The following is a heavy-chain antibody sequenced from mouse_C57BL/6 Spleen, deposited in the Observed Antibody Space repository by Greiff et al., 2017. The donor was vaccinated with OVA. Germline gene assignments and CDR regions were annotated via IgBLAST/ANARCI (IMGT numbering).Heavy chain of an antibody. CDR1: GYTFTSYW. CDR2: IDPSDSYT. CDR3: ARTLLYYGSSYDFAY. V-gene: IGHV1-50*01. J-gene: IGHJ3*01. D-gene: IGHD1-1*01. Sequence: QVQLKQPGAELVKPGASVKLSCKASGYTFTSYWMQWVKQRPGQGLEWIGEIDPSDSYTNYNQKFKGKATLTVDTSSSTAYMQLSSRTSEDSAVYYCARTLLYYGSSYDFAYWGQGTLVTVSA.